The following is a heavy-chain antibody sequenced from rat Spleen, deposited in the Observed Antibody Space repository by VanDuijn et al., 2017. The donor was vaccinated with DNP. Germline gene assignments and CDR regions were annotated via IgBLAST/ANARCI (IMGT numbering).Heavy chain of an antibody. CDR2: ISYDGGIT. Sequence: EVQLVESGGGLVQPGRSLKLSCAASGFTFSDYNMACVRQAPPKCLEWVAYISYDGGITNYGDSVHGRFMISRDNAKSTLYLQMYSLRSEDTATYYCAKDDSSYSFDYWGQGVMVTVSS. CDR1: GFTFSDYN. D-gene: IGHD1-2*01. V-gene: IGHV5-20*01. CDR3: AKDDSSYSFDY. J-gene: IGHJ2*01.